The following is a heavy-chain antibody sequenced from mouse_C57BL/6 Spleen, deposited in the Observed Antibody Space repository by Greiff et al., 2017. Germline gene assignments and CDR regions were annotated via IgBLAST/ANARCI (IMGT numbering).Heavy chain of an antibody. Sequence: EVQGVESGEGLVKPGGSLKLSCAASGFTFSSYAMSWVRQTPEKRLEWVAYISSGGDYIYYADTVKGRFTISRDNARNTLYLQMSSLKSEDTAMYYCTRDEDYYAMDYWGQGTSVTVSS. CDR2: ISSGGDYI. CDR1: GFTFSSYA. CDR3: TRDEDYYAMDY. J-gene: IGHJ4*01. V-gene: IGHV5-9-1*02.